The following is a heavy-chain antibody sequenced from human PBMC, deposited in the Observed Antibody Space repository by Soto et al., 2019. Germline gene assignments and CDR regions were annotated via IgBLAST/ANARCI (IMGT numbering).Heavy chain of an antibody. J-gene: IGHJ4*02. CDR3: ARDRAHFYESSGRLDL. CDR1: GDSMNNGDYF. D-gene: IGHD3-22*01. V-gene: IGHV4-30-4*01. Sequence: PSETLSLTCSVSGDSMNNGDYFWTWIRQTPGKGLQWIGYISYSGSTFYKPSLKTRLAMSVDTSKNQFSVRLRSVTAADTAVYYCARDRAHFYESSGRLDLWGQGMLVTVSS. CDR2: ISYSGST.